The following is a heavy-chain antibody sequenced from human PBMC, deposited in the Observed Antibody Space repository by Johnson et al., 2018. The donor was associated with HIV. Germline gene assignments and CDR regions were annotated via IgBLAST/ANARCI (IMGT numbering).Heavy chain of an antibody. CDR3: AKSHWALAAAGTDAFDI. J-gene: IGHJ3*02. CDR2: ISGSGGST. D-gene: IGHD6-13*01. V-gene: IGHV3-23*04. Sequence: EVQLVESGGGLVQPGGSLRLSCAASGFTFSSYAMSWVRQAPGKGLEWVSAISGSGGSTYYADSVKGRFTISRDNSKNTLCLQMNSLRAEDTAVYYCAKSHWALAAAGTDAFDIWGQGTMVTVSS. CDR1: GFTFSSYA.